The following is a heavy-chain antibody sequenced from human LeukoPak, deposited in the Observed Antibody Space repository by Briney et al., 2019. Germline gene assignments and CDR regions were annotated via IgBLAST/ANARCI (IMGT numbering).Heavy chain of an antibody. CDR1: GFIVNSYG. CDR3: AKESLYYDFDY. V-gene: IGHV3-30*18. Sequence: PGGSLRLSCVASGFIVNSYGMHWVRQAPGKGLEWVAVLSSDGSNKYYADSVKGRFTTSRDNSKNTLHLQMNSLRADDTAVYYCAKESLYYDFDYWGQGTLVTVSS. D-gene: IGHD3-10*01. CDR2: LSSDGSNK. J-gene: IGHJ4*02.